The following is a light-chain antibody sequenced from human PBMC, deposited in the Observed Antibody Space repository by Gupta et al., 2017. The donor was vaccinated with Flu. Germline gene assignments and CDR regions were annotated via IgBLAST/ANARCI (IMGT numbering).Light chain of an antibody. CDR2: WAS. Sequence: DIVMTQSPDSLAVSLGERATINCKSSQTLLYSSNNKNYLAWYQQKPGQPPKLLIYWASTRHSGVPDSFSGSASGTDFTLTISSLQAEDVAVYSCQQEDYTPFTFGHGTKVEIK. V-gene: IGKV4-1*01. J-gene: IGKJ3*01. CDR1: QTLLYSSNNKNY. CDR3: QQEDYTPFT.